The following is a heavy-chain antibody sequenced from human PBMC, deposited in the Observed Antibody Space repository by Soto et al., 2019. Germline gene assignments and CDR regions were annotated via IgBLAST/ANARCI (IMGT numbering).Heavy chain of an antibody. CDR3: ARDAYGSGSSLA. CDR1: GVSISGYY. Sequence: SETLSLTCTVSGVSISGYYWSWIRQLPGKGLEWIGYIYNTGSTKYNPSLKRRVTMSVDTSKSQLSLRLRSLTAADTAVYYCARDAYGSGSSLAWGQGTLVTVSS. V-gene: IGHV4-59*01. CDR2: IYNTGST. J-gene: IGHJ5*02. D-gene: IGHD3-10*01.